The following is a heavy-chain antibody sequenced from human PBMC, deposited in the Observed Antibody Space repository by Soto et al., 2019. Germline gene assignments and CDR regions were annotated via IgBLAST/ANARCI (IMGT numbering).Heavy chain of an antibody. CDR3: ASSGIVGREVNTWFDP. D-gene: IGHD3-22*01. Sequence: SETLSLTCTFSSGSITTSYWSWIRQPLGKALEWIGYISYRGSTNYNPSLKSRLTISIDTSKSQISLKPTSMTTADTAVYYCASSGIVGREVNTWFDPWGQGTLVTSPQ. J-gene: IGHJ5*02. V-gene: IGHV4-59*01. CDR1: SGSITTSY. CDR2: ISYRGST.